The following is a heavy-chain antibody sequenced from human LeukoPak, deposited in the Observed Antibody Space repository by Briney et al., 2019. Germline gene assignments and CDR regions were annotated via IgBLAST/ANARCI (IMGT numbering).Heavy chain of an antibody. CDR1: GFTFSSYA. V-gene: IGHV3-30*04. J-gene: IGHJ6*02. CDR2: ISYDGSNK. D-gene: IGHD3-3*01. CDR3: ATDRDVLRFLEWLRSYYYYGMDV. Sequence: GGSLRLSCAASGFTFSSYAMHWVRQAPGKGLEGVAVISYDGSNKYYADSVKGRFTMSRYNSKNTLYLQMNSLRAQDTAVYYCATDRDVLRFLEWLRSYYYYGMDVWGQGTTVTVSS.